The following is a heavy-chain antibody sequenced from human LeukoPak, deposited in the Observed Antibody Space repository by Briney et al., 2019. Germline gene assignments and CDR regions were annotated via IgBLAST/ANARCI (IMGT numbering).Heavy chain of an antibody. CDR1: GFTFSSYG. V-gene: IGHV3-30*18. J-gene: IGHJ3*02. CDR3: AKLIVVVTATANDAFDI. Sequence: PGGSLRLSCAASGFTFSSYGMHWVRQAPGKGLEWVAVISYDGSNKYYADSVKGRFTISRDNSKNTLYLQMNSLRAEDTAVYYCAKLIVVVTATANDAFDIWGQGTMVTVSS. CDR2: ISYDGSNK. D-gene: IGHD2-21*02.